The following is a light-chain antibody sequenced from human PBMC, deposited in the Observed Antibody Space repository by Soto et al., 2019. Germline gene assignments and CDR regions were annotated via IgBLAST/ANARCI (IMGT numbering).Light chain of an antibody. V-gene: IGLV2-8*01. CDR2: EVS. CDR1: SSDVGAYNY. Sequence: QSALTQPPSASGSPGQSVTISCSGSSSDVGAYNYVSWYQRHPGKAPKLLLYEVSKRPSGVPDRFSGSKSGNTASLTVSGLQAADEADYYCSSYAGSNNVVFGGGTQLTVL. CDR3: SSYAGSNNVV. J-gene: IGLJ2*01.